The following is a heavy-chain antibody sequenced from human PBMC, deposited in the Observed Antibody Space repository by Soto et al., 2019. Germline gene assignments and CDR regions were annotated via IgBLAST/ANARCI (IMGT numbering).Heavy chain of an antibody. J-gene: IGHJ6*02. CDR3: AREFDDCSGGSCWPDYYYYYGMDV. CDR2: IYTSGST. D-gene: IGHD2-15*01. CDR1: GGSISSYY. V-gene: IGHV4-4*07. Sequence: QVQLQESGPGLVKPSETLSLTCTVSGGSISSYYWSWIRQPAGKGLEWIGRIYTSGSTNYNPSLKSRVTMSVDTSKNQFSLKLSSVTAADTAVYYCAREFDDCSGGSCWPDYYYYYGMDVWGQGTTVTVSS.